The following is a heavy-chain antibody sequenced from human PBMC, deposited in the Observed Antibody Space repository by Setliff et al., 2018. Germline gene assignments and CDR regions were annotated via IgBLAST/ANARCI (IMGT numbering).Heavy chain of an antibody. D-gene: IGHD6-19*01. Sequence: GESLSISCQRSGYSFTSYWIGWVRQMAGKGLEWMGIIYPGDSDTRYSPSFQGQVTISADKSISTAYLQWSSLKASDTAMYYCARQAVAGSDAFDIWGQGTMVTVSS. J-gene: IGHJ3*02. V-gene: IGHV5-51*01. CDR2: IYPGDSDT. CDR3: ARQAVAGSDAFDI. CDR1: GYSFTSYW.